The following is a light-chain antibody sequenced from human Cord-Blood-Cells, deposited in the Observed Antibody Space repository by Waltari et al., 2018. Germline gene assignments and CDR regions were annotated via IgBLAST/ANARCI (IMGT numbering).Light chain of an antibody. CDR1: SGHSSYA. CDR2: LNSDGSH. Sequence: QLVLTQSPSASASLGASVKLTCTLSSGHSSYAIAWHQQQPEKGPRYLMKLNSDGSHSKGDGIPGRFSGSSSGAERYLTISSLQSEDEADYYCQTWGTGIHVFGTGTKVTVL. J-gene: IGLJ1*01. CDR3: QTWGTGIHV. V-gene: IGLV4-69*01.